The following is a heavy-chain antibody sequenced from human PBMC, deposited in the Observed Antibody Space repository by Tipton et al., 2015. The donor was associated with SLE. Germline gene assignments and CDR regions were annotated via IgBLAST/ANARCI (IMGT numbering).Heavy chain of an antibody. CDR2: ISGSGGST. CDR3: ARDPLYYGSGMEDY. Sequence: SLRLSCAASGFTFSSYAMSWVRQAPGKGLEWVSGISGSGGSTYYADSVKGRFTISRDNSKNTLYLQMNSLRSEDTAVYYCARDPLYYGSGMEDYWGQGTLVTVSS. CDR1: GFTFSSYA. J-gene: IGHJ4*02. D-gene: IGHD3-10*01. V-gene: IGHV3-23*01.